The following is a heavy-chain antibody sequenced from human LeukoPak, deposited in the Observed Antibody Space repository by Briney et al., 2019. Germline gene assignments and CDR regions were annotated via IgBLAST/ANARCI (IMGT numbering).Heavy chain of an antibody. CDR3: AREYGSGSYTGIDY. J-gene: IGHJ4*02. Sequence: GASVKVSCKASGYTFINYGIAWVRQAPGQGLEWMGWISAYNSAYNGNTHYAQKLQGRVTTTTDTSTNTGYMELRSLRSDDTAVYYCAREYGSGSYTGIDYWGQGTLVTVSS. CDR2: ISAYNSAYNGNT. V-gene: IGHV1-18*01. CDR1: GYTFINYG. D-gene: IGHD3-10*01.